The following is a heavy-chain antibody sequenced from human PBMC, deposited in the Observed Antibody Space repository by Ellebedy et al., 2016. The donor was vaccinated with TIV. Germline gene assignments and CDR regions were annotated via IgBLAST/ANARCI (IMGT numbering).Heavy chain of an antibody. Sequence: MPSETLSLTCAVYGGSFSRYYWSWIRQPPGKGLEWIGEINHSGSTNYNPSLKSRVTISVDTSKNQFSLKLSSVTAADTAVYYCARQGHSSGWYVGEYYFDYWGQGTLVTVSS. CDR1: GGSFSRYY. D-gene: IGHD6-19*01. CDR3: ARQGHSSGWYVGEYYFDY. J-gene: IGHJ4*02. CDR2: INHSGST. V-gene: IGHV4-34*01.